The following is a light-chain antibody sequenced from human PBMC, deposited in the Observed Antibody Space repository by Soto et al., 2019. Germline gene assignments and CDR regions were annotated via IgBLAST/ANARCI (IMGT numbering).Light chain of an antibody. CDR2: DVS. Sequence: QSALTQPASVSGSRGQSITMSCTGTANDIGAHNYVSGYQQHPGKAPRLLIYDVSKRPSGVSIRFSGSKSGSTASLTISGVQAEDEADYYCKSYRDSNYVFGTGTKVTVL. J-gene: IGLJ1*01. CDR1: ANDIGAHNY. CDR3: KSYRDSNYV. V-gene: IGLV2-14*03.